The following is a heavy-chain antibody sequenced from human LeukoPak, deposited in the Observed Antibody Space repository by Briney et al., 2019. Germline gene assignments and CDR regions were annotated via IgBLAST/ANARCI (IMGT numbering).Heavy chain of an antibody. CDR1: GGSISSYY. CDR2: IYYSGST. CDR3: ARAYYYDSSGPPYYFDY. V-gene: IGHV4-59*12. J-gene: IGHJ4*02. D-gene: IGHD3-22*01. Sequence: SSETLSLTCTVSGGSISSYYWSWIRQPPGKGLEWIGDIYYSGSTNYNSSLKSRVTISADTSKNQFSLKLSSVTAADTAVYYCARAYYYDSSGPPYYFDYWGQGTLVTVSS.